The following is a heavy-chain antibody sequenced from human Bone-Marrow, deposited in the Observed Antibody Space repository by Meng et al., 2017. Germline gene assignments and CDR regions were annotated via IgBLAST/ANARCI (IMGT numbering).Heavy chain of an antibody. J-gene: IGHJ5*02. Sequence: QVQLWQWGAGLLKPSETLSLTCAVYGGSFSGYYWSWIRQPPGKGLEWIGEINHSGSTNYNPSLKSRVTISVDTSKNQFSLKLSSVTAADTAVYYCAKARLWGDNWFDPWGQGTLVTVSS. CDR2: INHSGST. CDR3: AKARLWGDNWFDP. D-gene: IGHD3-16*01. V-gene: IGHV4-34*01. CDR1: GGSFSGYY.